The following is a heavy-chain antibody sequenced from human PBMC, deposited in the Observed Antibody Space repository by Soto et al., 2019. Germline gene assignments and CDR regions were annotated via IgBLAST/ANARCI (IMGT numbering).Heavy chain of an antibody. J-gene: IGHJ6*02. CDR1: GGSISSYY. V-gene: IGHV4-59*01. CDR3: ARDLWGYCGTDCYPLDV. CDR2: IYYSGST. D-gene: IGHD2-21*02. Sequence: SETLSLTCTVSGGSISSYYWSWIRQPPGKELEYIGYIYYSGSTNYNPSLKSRVTISDDTSTNQFSLKLNSVTAADTAVYYCARDLWGYCGTDCYPLDVWGQGTTVT.